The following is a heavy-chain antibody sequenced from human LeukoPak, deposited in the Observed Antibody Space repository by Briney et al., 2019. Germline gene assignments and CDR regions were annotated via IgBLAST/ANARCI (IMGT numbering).Heavy chain of an antibody. V-gene: IGHV1-18*01. J-gene: IGHJ6*03. CDR1: GYSFTNYW. CDR3: ARGRLVRGVILPYYMDV. Sequence: GESLKISCKGSGYSFTNYWIGWVRQAPGQGLEWMGWISAYNGNTNYAQKLQGRVTMTTDTSTSTAYMELRSLRSDDTAVYYCARGRLVRGVILPYYMDVWGKGTTVTVSS. CDR2: ISAYNGNT. D-gene: IGHD3-10*01.